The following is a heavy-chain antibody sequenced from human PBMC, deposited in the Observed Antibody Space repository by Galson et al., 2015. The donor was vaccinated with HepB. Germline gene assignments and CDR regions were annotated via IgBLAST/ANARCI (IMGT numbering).Heavy chain of an antibody. CDR2: ISYDGSHK. CDR1: RFNFNNYA. Sequence: SLRLSCATSRFNFNNYAMHWARQAPGKGLEWVAVISYDGSHKLYADSVKGRFSISRDNSKNTVYVQMNRLKPEDTAVYYCARDMGKVTPNYFDYWGQGTLVTVSS. V-gene: IGHV3-30*03. D-gene: IGHD2-21*02. CDR3: ARDMGKVTPNYFDY. J-gene: IGHJ4*02.